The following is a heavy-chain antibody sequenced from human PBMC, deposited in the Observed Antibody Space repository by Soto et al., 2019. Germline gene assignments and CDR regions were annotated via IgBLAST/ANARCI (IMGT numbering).Heavy chain of an antibody. CDR1: GDSVSSNSAA. CDR3: ARTVGWLDP. J-gene: IGHJ5*02. CDR2: TYYRSKWYK. Sequence: SQTLSLTCAVSGDSVSSNSAAWNWIRQSPSRGLEWLGRTYYRSKWYKEYAASVRSRITINPDTSKNQFSLQLNSVSPEDTAVYYCARTVGWLDPWGQGTLVTVS. D-gene: IGHD2-15*01. V-gene: IGHV6-1*01.